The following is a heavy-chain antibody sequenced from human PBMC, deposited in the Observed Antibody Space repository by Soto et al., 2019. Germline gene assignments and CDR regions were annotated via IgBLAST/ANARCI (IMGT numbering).Heavy chain of an antibody. CDR3: AREMACSGGSCYSFGY. CDR2: IIPIFGTA. J-gene: IGHJ4*02. D-gene: IGHD2-15*01. V-gene: IGHV1-69*13. CDR1: GCTFSSYA. Sequence: SVKVSCKASGCTFSSYAISWVRQAPGQGLEWMGGIIPIFGTANYAQKFQGRVTITADESTSTAYMELSSLRSEDTAVYYCAREMACSGGSCYSFGYWGQGTLVTVSS.